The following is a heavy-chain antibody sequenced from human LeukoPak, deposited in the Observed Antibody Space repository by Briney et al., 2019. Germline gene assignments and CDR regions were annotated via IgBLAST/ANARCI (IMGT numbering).Heavy chain of an antibody. CDR1: GFTFSSYG. Sequence: QPGRSLRLSCAASGFTFSSYGMHWVRQAPGKGLEWVSSIGVSDGPTFYADSVKGRFTISKDTSKNTLYLQMNNLRADDTAVYYCATRQIWLIATDHWGQGTLVTVSS. V-gene: IGHV3-23*01. CDR3: ATRQIWLIATDH. CDR2: IGVSDGPT. J-gene: IGHJ4*02. D-gene: IGHD5-18*01.